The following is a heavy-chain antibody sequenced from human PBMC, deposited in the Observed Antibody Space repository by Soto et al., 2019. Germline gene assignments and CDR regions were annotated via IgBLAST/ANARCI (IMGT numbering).Heavy chain of an antibody. V-gene: IGHV4-30-2*01. CDR1: GGSISSGGYS. J-gene: IGHJ4*02. CDR3: ARAGGLGAVAADY. Sequence: QLQLQESGSGLVKPSQTLSLTCAVSGGSISSGGYSWSWIRQPPGKGLEWIGYIYHSVSTYYNPSLKRRVPLSADRSKTQFSLKLSSVNAADTAVYSCARAGGLGAVAADYWGQGTLVTVSS. CDR2: IYHSVST. D-gene: IGHD6-19*01.